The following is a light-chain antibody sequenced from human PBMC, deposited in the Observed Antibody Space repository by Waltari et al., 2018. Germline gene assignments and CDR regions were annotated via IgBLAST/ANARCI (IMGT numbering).Light chain of an antibody. CDR1: QSISSW. CDR2: KAS. CDR3: QQYNSYSLT. Sequence: DIQMTQSPSTLSASVGDRVTITCRASQSISSWLAWYQQKPGKAPKLLIYKASSLESGVPSMFSGSGSGTEFTLTISSLQPDDFATYYCQQYNSYSLTFGPGTKVDIK. V-gene: IGKV1-5*03. J-gene: IGKJ3*01.